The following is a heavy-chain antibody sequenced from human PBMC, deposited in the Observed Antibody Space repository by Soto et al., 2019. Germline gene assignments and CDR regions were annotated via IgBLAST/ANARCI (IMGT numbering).Heavy chain of an antibody. Sequence: QAHLEQSGAEVKRPGASVKVSCKASGYTFSDFAINWLRQASGQGPEWMGWMNAKSGDTFFAQRFQGKFNMSWDTSLRTAYMEVGSLTSDDTAMYYCARGNPFNYAGFDVWGQGTTVAVSS. CDR3: ARGNPFNYAGFDV. V-gene: IGHV1-8*01. D-gene: IGHD3-16*01. CDR2: MNAKSGDT. CDR1: GYTFSDFA. J-gene: IGHJ6*02.